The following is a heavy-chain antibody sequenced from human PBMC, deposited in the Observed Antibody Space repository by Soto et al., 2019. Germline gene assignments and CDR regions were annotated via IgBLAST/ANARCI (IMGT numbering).Heavy chain of an antibody. CDR3: ARLLFGAANWLDP. J-gene: IGHJ5*02. V-gene: IGHV4-59*01. D-gene: IGHD3-10*01. CDR2: IYYSGSI. CDR1: GGSIRSYY. Sequence: QVQLQESGPGLVKPSETLSLTCTVSGGSIRSYYWSWIRQPPGKGLEWIGYIYYSGSINYNPSLKSRVTISVDTSKNQFSLKLSSVTAADTAVYYCARLLFGAANWLDPWGQGTLVTVSS.